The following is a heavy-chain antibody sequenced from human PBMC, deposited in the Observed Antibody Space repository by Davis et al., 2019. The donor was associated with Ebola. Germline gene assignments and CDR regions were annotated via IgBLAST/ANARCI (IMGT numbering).Heavy chain of an antibody. CDR2: IRSKAYGGTT. CDR3: TPDIVLVPATISYYYGMDV. V-gene: IGHV3-49*04. J-gene: IGHJ6*02. D-gene: IGHD2-2*01. CDR1: GFTFGDYA. Sequence: GGSLRLSCTASGFTFGDYAMSWVRQAPGKGLEWVGFIRSKAYGGTTEYAASVKGRFTISRDDSKSIAYLQMNSLKTEDTAVYYCTPDIVLVPATISYYYGMDVWGQGTTVTVSS.